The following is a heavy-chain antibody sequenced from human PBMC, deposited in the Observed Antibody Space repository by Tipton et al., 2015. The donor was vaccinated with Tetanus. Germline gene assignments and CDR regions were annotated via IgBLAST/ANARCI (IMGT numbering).Heavy chain of an antibody. CDR2: IYYSGST. CDR1: GGSISPYY. D-gene: IGHD5-18*01. V-gene: IGHV4-59*01. J-gene: IGHJ5*02. Sequence: TLSLTCTVSGGSISPYYWSWIRQPPGKGLEWIGYIYYSGSTNYNPSLESRVTISVDTSKNQFSLKLRSVTAADTAVYYCTRLYSYGSVYWCDPWGQGTLVTVSS. CDR3: TRLYSYGSVYWCDP.